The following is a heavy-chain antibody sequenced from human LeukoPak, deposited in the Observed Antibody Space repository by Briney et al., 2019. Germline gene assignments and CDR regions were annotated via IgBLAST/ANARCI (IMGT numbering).Heavy chain of an antibody. Sequence: PGRSLRLSCAAPGFTFSSYAMHWVRQAPGKGLEWVAVISYDGSNKYYADSVKGRFTISRDNSKNTLYLQMNSLRAEDTAVYYCARDYGDRPPYYYGMDVWGQGTTVTVSS. V-gene: IGHV3-30-3*01. CDR1: GFTFSSYA. D-gene: IGHD4-17*01. CDR2: ISYDGSNK. J-gene: IGHJ6*02. CDR3: ARDYGDRPPYYYGMDV.